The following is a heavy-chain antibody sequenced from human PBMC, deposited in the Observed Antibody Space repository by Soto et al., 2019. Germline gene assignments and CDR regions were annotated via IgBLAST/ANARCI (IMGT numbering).Heavy chain of an antibody. D-gene: IGHD5-12*01. CDR1: GGSFSGYY. CDR3: ARGQEGVVATH. J-gene: IGHJ4*02. CDR2: IKDGGLP. V-gene: IGHV4-34*01. Sequence: QVQLQQWGAGLLKPAETLSLTCVVYGGSFSGYYWSWIRQPPGKGLEWIGEIKDGGLPNYSPSLKSRATISKDTPNNQFSLKLHSVTAADTAVYYCARGQEGVVATHWDQGALVTVSS.